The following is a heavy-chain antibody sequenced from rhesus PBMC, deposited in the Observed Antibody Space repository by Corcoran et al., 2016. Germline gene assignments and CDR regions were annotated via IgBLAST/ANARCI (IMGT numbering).Heavy chain of an antibody. CDR2: IDGNSAST. Sequence: QVRLQQWGEGQVQPSETLSLTCAVYGGSFSGYYYWSWIRQAPGKGLEWIGNIDGNSASTNYNPSLKNRVTISKDTSKNQFSLKLSSVTAADTAVYYCARESIAAAGYWGQGVLVTVSS. V-gene: IGHV4-73*01. CDR3: ARESIAAAGY. J-gene: IGHJ4*01. D-gene: IGHD6-25*01. CDR1: GGSFSGYYY.